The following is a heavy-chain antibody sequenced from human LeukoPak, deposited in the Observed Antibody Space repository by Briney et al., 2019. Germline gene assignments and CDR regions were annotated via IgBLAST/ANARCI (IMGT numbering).Heavy chain of an antibody. CDR1: EFILSEIS. V-gene: IGHV1-24*01. Sequence: ASVKVSCKVSEFILSEISIHWVRQAPGKGLEWMGGFDPEDGETIYAQKFQGRVTMTEDTSTDTAYMELSSLRSEDTAVYYCATVPRVTIVGFDYWGQGTLVTVSS. D-gene: IGHD2-21*01. J-gene: IGHJ4*02. CDR3: ATVPRVTIVGFDY. CDR2: FDPEDGET.